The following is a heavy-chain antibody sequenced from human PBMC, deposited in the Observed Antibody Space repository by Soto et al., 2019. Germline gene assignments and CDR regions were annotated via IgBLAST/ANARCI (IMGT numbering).Heavy chain of an antibody. D-gene: IGHD3-9*01. V-gene: IGHV3-30*18. J-gene: IGHJ6*02. CDR2: ISYDGSNK. Sequence: QVQLVESGGGVVQPGRSLRLSCAASGFTFSSYGMHWVRQAPGKGLEWVAVISYDGSNKYYADSVKGRFTISRDNSKNTLDLQMNSLRAEDTAVYYCAKDLKNYDILTGYYTYYYYYGMDVWGQGTTVTVSS. CDR1: GFTFSSYG. CDR3: AKDLKNYDILTGYYTYYYYYGMDV.